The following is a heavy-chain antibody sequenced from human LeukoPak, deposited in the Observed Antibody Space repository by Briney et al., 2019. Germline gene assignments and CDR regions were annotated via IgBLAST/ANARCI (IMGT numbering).Heavy chain of an antibody. D-gene: IGHD4-23*01. J-gene: IGHJ4*02. Sequence: GASVKVSCKASGYTFTNYALHWVRQAPGQRLEWMGWTNGATGNTRFSQDFQGRLTITIDTSPSTAYMELSSLRSEDTAVYYCARSPGGNARTWLDYWGQGTLVTVSS. CDR3: ARSPGGNARTWLDY. CDR2: TNGATGNT. V-gene: IGHV1-3*02. CDR1: GYTFTNYA.